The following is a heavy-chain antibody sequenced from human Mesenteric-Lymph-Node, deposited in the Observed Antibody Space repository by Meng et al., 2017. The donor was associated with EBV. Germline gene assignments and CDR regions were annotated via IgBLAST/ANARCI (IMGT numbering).Heavy chain of an antibody. V-gene: IGHV1-3*01. CDR3: ARGSSSALYFFDY. D-gene: IGHD6-6*01. CDR1: GYIFTDYS. Sequence: QVVQSGGEVKKPGASVKVSCMASGYIFTDYSIHWVRQAPGQRLEWMGWINADNGYTKYSQNFQGRVTITRDTSASTAYMELSSLRSEDTAVYYCARGSSSALYFFDYWGQGPLVTVSS. J-gene: IGHJ4*02. CDR2: INADNGYT.